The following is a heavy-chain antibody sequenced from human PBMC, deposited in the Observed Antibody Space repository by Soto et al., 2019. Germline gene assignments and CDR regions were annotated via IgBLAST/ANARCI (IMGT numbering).Heavy chain of an antibody. V-gene: IGHV4-31*03. Sequence: SETLSLTCTVSGGSISSGGYYWGWIRQHPGKGLEWIGYIYYSGSTYYNPSLKSRVTISVDTSKNQFSLKLSSVTAADTAVYYCARAGYSSSSLYFDYWGQGTLVTVSS. CDR2: IYYSGST. CDR3: ARAGYSSSSLYFDY. J-gene: IGHJ4*02. CDR1: GGSISSGGYY. D-gene: IGHD6-13*01.